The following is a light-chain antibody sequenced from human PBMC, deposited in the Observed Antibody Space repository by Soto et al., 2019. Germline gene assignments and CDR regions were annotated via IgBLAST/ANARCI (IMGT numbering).Light chain of an antibody. CDR2: AAS. Sequence: VHMTQSPSALAVSAGGRATITCRASQSIGGLLNWYQQKLGKAPKLLIYAASSLESGVPSRFSGSGSGTEFTLTISSLQPEDFATYYCQQHNSYPRTFGQGTKVDIK. CDR1: QSIGGL. CDR3: QQHNSYPRT. V-gene: IGKV1-5*01. J-gene: IGKJ1*01.